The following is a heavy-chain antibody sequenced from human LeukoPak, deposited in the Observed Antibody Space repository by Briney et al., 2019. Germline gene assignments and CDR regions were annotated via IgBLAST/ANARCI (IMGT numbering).Heavy chain of an antibody. CDR1: GFTFSRFW. J-gene: IGHJ4*02. V-gene: IGHV3-30*18. CDR2: ISYDGSNK. CDR3: AKDRGFGVFFQYYFDY. Sequence: PGGSLRLSCAASGFTFSRFWMSWVRQAPGKGLEWVAVISYDGSNKYYADSVRGRFTISRDNSKNTLYVQMNSLRAEDTAVYYCAKDRGFGVFFQYYFDYWGQGTLVTVSS. D-gene: IGHD3-10*01.